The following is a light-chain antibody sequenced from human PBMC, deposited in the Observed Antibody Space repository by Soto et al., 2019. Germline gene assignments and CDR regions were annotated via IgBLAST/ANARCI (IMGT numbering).Light chain of an antibody. Sequence: VKREYLASLRVTKGKRATLSCRASQSARSSLAWYQQKPGQPPSLLIHDVSIRATGIPARFNGSGSGTEFTLTVYGLHSEDFPVYCCHQYNNEPPTSAQGTRLEIK. CDR3: HQYNNEPPT. CDR1: QSARSS. CDR2: DVS. V-gene: IGKV3-15*01. J-gene: IGKJ5*01.